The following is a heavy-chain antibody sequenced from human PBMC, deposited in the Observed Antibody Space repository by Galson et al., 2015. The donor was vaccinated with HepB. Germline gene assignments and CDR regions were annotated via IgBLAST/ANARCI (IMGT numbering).Heavy chain of an antibody. CDR2: ISYDGSNK. D-gene: IGHD4-17*01. Sequence: SLRLSCAASGFTFSSYGMHWVRQAPGKGLEWVAVISYDGSNKYYADSVKGRFTISRDNSKNTLYLQMNSLRAEDTAVYYCAKDPDYGDYFDYWGQGTLVTVSS. CDR1: GFTFSSYG. V-gene: IGHV3-30*18. J-gene: IGHJ4*02. CDR3: AKDPDYGDYFDY.